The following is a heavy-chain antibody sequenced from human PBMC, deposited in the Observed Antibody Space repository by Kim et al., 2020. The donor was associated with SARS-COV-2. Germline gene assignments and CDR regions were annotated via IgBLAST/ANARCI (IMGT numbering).Heavy chain of an antibody. Sequence: ASVKVSCKASGYTFTSYGIIWVRQAPGQGLEWMGWISAYNGNTNYAQKLQGRVTMTTDTSTSTAYMELRSLRSDDTAVYYCARVETTYYYDSSGYYQFGYWGQGTLVTVSS. V-gene: IGHV1-18*01. J-gene: IGHJ4*02. CDR2: ISAYNGNT. CDR1: GYTFTSYG. CDR3: ARVETTYYYDSSGYYQFGY. D-gene: IGHD3-22*01.